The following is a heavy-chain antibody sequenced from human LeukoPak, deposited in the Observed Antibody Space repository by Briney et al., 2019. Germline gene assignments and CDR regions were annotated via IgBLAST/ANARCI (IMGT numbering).Heavy chain of an antibody. CDR1: GYTFTSYY. CDR3: ASITMVRGPKSWPHYYYYGMDV. CDR2: INPSGGST. D-gene: IGHD3-10*01. Sequence: GASVKVSCKASGYTFTSYYMHWVRQAPGQGLEWMGIINPSGGSTSYAQKFQGRVTMTRDTSTSTVYMELSSLRSEDTAVYYCASITMVRGPKSWPHYYYYGMDVWGQGTTVTVSS. J-gene: IGHJ6*02. V-gene: IGHV1-46*01.